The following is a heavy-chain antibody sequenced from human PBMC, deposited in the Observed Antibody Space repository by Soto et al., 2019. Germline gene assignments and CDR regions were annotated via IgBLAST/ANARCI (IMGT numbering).Heavy chain of an antibody. CDR2: SHQSGDT. CDR1: GVSISSHDW. Sequence: QVQLQESGPGLVKPSGTLSLTCAVSGVSISSHDWWTWVRRPPGKGLEGIGESHQSGDTNYNASLGSRVTVSVDKSKNQFSLKLTSVSVADTAVYYCATKGRSTFYWGQGTLVTVSS. CDR3: ATKGRSTFY. J-gene: IGHJ1*01. D-gene: IGHD6-13*01. V-gene: IGHV4-4*02.